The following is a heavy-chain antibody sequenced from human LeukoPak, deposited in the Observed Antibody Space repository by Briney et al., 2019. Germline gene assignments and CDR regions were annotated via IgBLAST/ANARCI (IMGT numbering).Heavy chain of an antibody. Sequence: ASVKVSCKTSGYTFNSHYVGWVRQAPGQGLEWMGWISGYNGKANYAQKLQGRVTMTTDTSTTTAYMELRSLRSDDTAVYYCARVICSGDSCYPPSAVDIWGQGTMVTVSS. CDR3: ARVICSGDSCYPPSAVDI. CDR2: ISGYNGKA. CDR1: GYTFNSHY. D-gene: IGHD2-15*01. V-gene: IGHV1-18*01. J-gene: IGHJ3*02.